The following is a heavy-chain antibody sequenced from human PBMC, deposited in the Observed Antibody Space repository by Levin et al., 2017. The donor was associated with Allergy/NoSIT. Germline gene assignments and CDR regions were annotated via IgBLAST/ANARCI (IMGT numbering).Heavy chain of an antibody. CDR2: ISGSGGST. J-gene: IGHJ4*02. CDR1: GFTFSSYA. V-gene: IGHV3-23*01. Sequence: QAGGSLRLSCAASGFTFSSYAMSWVRQAPGKGLEWVSAISGSGGSTYYADSVKGRFTISRDNSKNTLYLQMNSLRAEDTAVYYCAKPYSSGWYSEFDYWGQGTLVTVSS. D-gene: IGHD6-19*01. CDR3: AKPYSSGWYSEFDY.